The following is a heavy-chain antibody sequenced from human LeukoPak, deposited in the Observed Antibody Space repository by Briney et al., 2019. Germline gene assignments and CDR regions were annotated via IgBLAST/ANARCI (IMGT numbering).Heavy chain of an antibody. CDR1: GFTFSDYY. Sequence: GGSLRLSCAASGFTFSDYYMSWIRQAPGKGLEWVSYISSSGSTIYYADSVKGRFTISRDNAKNSLYLQMNSLRAEDTAVYYCAKSMVALNDAFDIWGQGTMVTVSS. CDR3: AKSMVALNDAFDI. J-gene: IGHJ3*02. V-gene: IGHV3-11*01. D-gene: IGHD4/OR15-4a*01. CDR2: ISSSGSTI.